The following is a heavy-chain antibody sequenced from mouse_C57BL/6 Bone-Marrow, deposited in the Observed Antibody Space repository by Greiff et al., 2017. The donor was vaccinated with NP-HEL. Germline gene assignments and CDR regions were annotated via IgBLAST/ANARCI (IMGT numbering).Heavy chain of an antibody. J-gene: IGHJ3*01. CDR3: ARCHDGYFSAWFAY. CDR2: INPNYGTT. CDR1: GYSFTDYN. D-gene: IGHD2-3*01. Sequence: EVQLQQSGPELVKPGASVKISCKASGYSFTDYNMNWVKQSNGKSLEWIGVINPNYGTTSYNQKFKGKATLTVDQSSSTAYMHLNSLTSEDSAVYYFARCHDGYFSAWFAYWGQGTLVTVSA. V-gene: IGHV1-39*01.